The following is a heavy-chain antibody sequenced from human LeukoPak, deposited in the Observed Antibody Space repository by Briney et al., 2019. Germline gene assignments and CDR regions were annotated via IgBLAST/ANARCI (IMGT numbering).Heavy chain of an antibody. V-gene: IGHV1-18*04. Sequence: GASVKVSCKASGYTFTGYYMHWVRQAPGQGLEWLGWISPYNRNTKSTQKVQGRITMTTDTSTNTAYMLLGSLRSDDTAVYYCARDLGGPAGATLLDTWGQGTLVTVSS. CDR2: ISPYNRNT. CDR1: GYTFTGYY. CDR3: ARDLGGPAGATLLDT. J-gene: IGHJ5*02. D-gene: IGHD1-26*01.